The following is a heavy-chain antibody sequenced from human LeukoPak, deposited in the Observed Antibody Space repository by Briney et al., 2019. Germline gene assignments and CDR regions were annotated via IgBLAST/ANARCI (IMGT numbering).Heavy chain of an antibody. CDR1: GYSFTNYW. J-gene: IGHJ4*02. CDR2: IYPGDSNT. CDR3: ARRRAVAGYYYFDY. D-gene: IGHD6-19*01. V-gene: IGHV5-51*01. Sequence: GESLKISCKGSGYSFTNYWIGWVRQMPGKGLEWMGIIYPGDSNTRYSSSFQGQVTISADKSISTAYLQWSSLKASDTAMYYCARRRAVAGYYYFDYWGQGTLVTVSS.